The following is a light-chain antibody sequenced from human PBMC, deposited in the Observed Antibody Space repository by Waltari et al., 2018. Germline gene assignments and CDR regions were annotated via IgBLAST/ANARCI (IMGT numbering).Light chain of an antibody. Sequence: IVMTQSPATLSVSPGDRATLSCRASQSVSSNLAWYQLKPGQAPRLLIYGTSTRATGIPARFSGSGSGTEFTLTISSLQSEDFAVYYCHQYTNWWTFGQGTKVEVK. CDR1: QSVSSN. CDR2: GTS. CDR3: HQYTNWWT. J-gene: IGKJ1*01. V-gene: IGKV3-15*01.